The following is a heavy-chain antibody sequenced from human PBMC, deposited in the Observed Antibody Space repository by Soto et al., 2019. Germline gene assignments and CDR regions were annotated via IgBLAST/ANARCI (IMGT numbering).Heavy chain of an antibody. D-gene: IGHD2-15*01. CDR1: GFTFSSYG. J-gene: IGHJ4*02. CDR2: IKQDVSEK. CDR3: ARADFRVGTQPSYCSGGSCYMAFGY. Sequence: PSETLSLSCAASGFTFSSYGMRWVRQAPGKRLEWVANIKQDVSEKYYVDSVKGRSTITRDNAKNSLYLQTNSLRAEDAAVYYCARADFRVGTQPSYCSGGSCYMAFGYWGQGTLVTVSS. V-gene: IGHV3-7*01.